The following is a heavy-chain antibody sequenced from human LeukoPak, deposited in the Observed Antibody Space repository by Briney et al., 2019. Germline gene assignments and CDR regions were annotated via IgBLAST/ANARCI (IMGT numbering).Heavy chain of an antibody. CDR1: GYTFTSYD. J-gene: IGHJ4*02. CDR3: ARDRTVNYYDSSGYIEY. CDR2: MNPNSGNT. Sequence: ASVKVSCKASGYTFTSYDINWVRQAPGQGLEWMGWMNPNSGNTGYAQKFQGRVTMTRNTSISTAYMELSSLRSEDTAVYYCARDRTVNYYDSSGYIEYWGQGTLVTVSS. D-gene: IGHD3-22*01. V-gene: IGHV1-8*01.